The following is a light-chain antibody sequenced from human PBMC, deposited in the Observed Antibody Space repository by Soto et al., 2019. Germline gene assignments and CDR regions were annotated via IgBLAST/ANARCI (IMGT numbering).Light chain of an antibody. CDR1: SGHSSYA. Sequence: QLVLTQSPSASASLGASVKLTCALSSGHSSYAIAWHQQQPEKGPRALMKLNGDGSHTRGDGIPDRFSGSSSGAERYLTISSLQSEDEADYYCQTWGTGILVFGGGTKLTVL. CDR3: QTWGTGILV. V-gene: IGLV4-69*01. CDR2: LNGDGSH. J-gene: IGLJ3*02.